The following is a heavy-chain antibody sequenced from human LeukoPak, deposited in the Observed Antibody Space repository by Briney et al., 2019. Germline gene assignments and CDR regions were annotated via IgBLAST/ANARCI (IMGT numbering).Heavy chain of an antibody. CDR2: ISGSGGST. D-gene: IGHD2-15*01. CDR1: GFTFSSYA. CDR3: AKGRLQGYCSGGSCSDFDY. Sequence: GGSLRLSCAASGFTFSSYAMSWVRQAPGKGLEWVSAISGSGGSTYYADSVKGRLTISRDNSKNTLYLHMNNLRAEDTAVYYCAKGRLQGYCSGGSCSDFDYWGQGTLVTVSS. V-gene: IGHV3-23*01. J-gene: IGHJ4*02.